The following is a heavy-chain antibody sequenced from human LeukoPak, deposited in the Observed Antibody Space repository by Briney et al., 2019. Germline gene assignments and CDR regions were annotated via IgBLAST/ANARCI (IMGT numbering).Heavy chain of an antibody. CDR1: GFTFSSFE. D-gene: IGHD5-18*01. V-gene: IGHV3-48*03. CDR3: ARMRWGYSYGYGWDYYFDY. J-gene: IGHJ4*02. Sequence: GGSLRLSCAASGFTFSSFEMNWIRQAPGKGLEGVSYISSSGSTIYYADSVKGRFTISRDNAKNSLYLQMNSLRAEDTAVYYCARMRWGYSYGYGWDYYFDYWGQGTLVTVSS. CDR2: ISSSGSTI.